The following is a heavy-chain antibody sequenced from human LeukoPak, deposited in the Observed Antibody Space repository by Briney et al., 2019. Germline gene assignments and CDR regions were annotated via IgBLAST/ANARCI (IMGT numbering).Heavy chain of an antibody. CDR1: GYIFDIYA. Sequence: ASVKVSCKASGYIFDIYAIIWVRQAPGQGLEFMGWISTNTGNPTYAQGFTGRFVFSLDTSVSTAYLQISSLKAEDSAVCYCARDYTLTVGTTTYFQHWGQGTLVTVSS. J-gene: IGHJ1*01. CDR2: ISTNTGNP. D-gene: IGHD1-26*01. V-gene: IGHV7-4-1*02. CDR3: ARDYTLTVGTTTYFQH.